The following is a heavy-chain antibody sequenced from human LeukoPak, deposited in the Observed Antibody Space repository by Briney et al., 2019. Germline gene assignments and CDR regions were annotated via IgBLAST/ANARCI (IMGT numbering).Heavy chain of an antibody. CDR2: TYDKSNWYN. CDR3: AREKVDKVFDY. Sequence: SQTLSLTCAISGDSVSTNSGGWNWIRQSPSRGLEWLGRTYDKSNWYNDYAVSVKSRITINPDTSKNQFSLQLNSVTPEDTAVYYCAREKVDKVFDYWGQGTLVTVSS. J-gene: IGHJ4*02. V-gene: IGHV6-1*01. D-gene: IGHD5-12*01. CDR1: GDSVSTNSGG.